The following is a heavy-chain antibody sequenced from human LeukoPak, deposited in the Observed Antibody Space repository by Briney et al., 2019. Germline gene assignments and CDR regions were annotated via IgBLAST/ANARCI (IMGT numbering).Heavy chain of an antibody. V-gene: IGHV3-30*18. CDR2: ISYGGSNK. Sequence: PGGSLRLSCAASGCTLSGYGLHWVRQAPGKGLEWVAVISYGGSNKYYADSVKGRFTISRDNSKNTLYLQMNSLRAEDTAVYYCAKSPVLRFLEWLSPVDYYYGMDVWGQGTTVTVSS. D-gene: IGHD3-3*01. CDR1: GCTLSGYG. CDR3: AKSPVLRFLEWLSPVDYYYGMDV. J-gene: IGHJ6*02.